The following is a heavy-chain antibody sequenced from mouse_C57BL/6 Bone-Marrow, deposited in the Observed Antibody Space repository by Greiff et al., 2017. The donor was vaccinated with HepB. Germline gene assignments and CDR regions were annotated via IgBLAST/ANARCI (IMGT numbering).Heavy chain of an antibody. D-gene: IGHD1-1*01. CDR3: TRPVVARGFAY. CDR1: GYTFTDYE. V-gene: IGHV1-15*01. Sequence: VQRVESGAELVRPGASVTLSCKASGYTFTDYEMHWVKQTPVHGLEWIGAIDPETGGTAYNQKFKGKAILTADKSSSTAYMELRSLTSEDSAVYYCTRPVVARGFAYWGQGTLVTVSA. J-gene: IGHJ3*01. CDR2: IDPETGGT.